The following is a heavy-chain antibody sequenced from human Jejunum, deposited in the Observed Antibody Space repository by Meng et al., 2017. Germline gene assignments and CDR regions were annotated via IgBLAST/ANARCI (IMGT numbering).Heavy chain of an antibody. CDR2: ISDSGTT. D-gene: IGHD5-24*01. V-gene: IGHV4-61*03. CDR1: GGSVSSGFYY. CDR3: ARDSETYPTYFDY. Sequence: VPRQGAGPGLVCPSETLSLPLTVSGGSVSSGFYYWSWIRQPPGKGLEWIGYISDSGTTNYNPSLKSRVTMSVDTSKNHFSLKLTSVTAADTAVYFCARDSETYPTYFDYWGQGTLVTVSS. J-gene: IGHJ4*02.